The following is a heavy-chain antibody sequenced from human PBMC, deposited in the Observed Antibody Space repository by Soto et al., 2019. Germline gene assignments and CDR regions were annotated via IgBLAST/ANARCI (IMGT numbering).Heavy chain of an antibody. CDR1: GVTFSSYA. J-gene: IGHJ4*02. CDR3: AKGGSSGSYDY. V-gene: IGHV3-30*18. Sequence: GGSLRLCCAASGVTFSSYAMHWVRQAPGKGLEWVAVISYDGSNKYYADSVKGRFTISRDNFKNTLYLQMSSLRAEDTALYYCAKGGSSGSYDYWGQGSLVTVSS. CDR2: ISYDGSNK. D-gene: IGHD3-22*01.